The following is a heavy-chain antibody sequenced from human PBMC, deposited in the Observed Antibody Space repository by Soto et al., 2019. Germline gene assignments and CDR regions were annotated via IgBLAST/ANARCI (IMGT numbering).Heavy chain of an antibody. Sequence: PGGSLRLSCAASGFTFSSYAMHWVRQAPGKGLEWVAVISYDGSNKYYADSVKGRFTISRDNSKNTLYLQMNSLRAEDTAVFYCTVSGAHYYYTLDAWGQGTSVTVSS. CDR3: TVSGAHYYYTLDA. CDR2: ISYDGSNK. V-gene: IGHV3-30-3*01. D-gene: IGHD3-10*01. CDR1: GFTFSSYA. J-gene: IGHJ6*02.